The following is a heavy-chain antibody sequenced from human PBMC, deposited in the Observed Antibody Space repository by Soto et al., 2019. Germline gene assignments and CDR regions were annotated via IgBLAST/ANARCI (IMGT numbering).Heavy chain of an antibody. J-gene: IGHJ4*02. Sequence: SETLSRTGIVDAAAIRCGVSYWSWLRQSPGKGLEWIGHIYYTGSTFYSPSLKSRLTISLDTSKNQFSLDLRSVMAADTAMYYCARIEMASIKWGRGTLVTFSS. V-gene: IGHV4-31*03. CDR3: ARIEMASIK. CDR1: AAAIRCGVSY. CDR2: IYYTGST.